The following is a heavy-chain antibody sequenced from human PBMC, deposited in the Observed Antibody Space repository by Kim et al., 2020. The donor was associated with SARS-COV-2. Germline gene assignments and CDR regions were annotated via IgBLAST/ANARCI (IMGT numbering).Heavy chain of an antibody. D-gene: IGHD4-17*01. CDR1: GGSVSSGSYY. J-gene: IGHJ4*02. Sequence: SETLSLTCTVSGGSVSSGSYYWSWIRQPPGKGLEWIGYIYYSGSTNYNPSLKSRVTISVDTSKNQFSLKLSSVTAADTAVYYCANRGGADYGGNSGDYWGPCTLVTVSS. CDR3: ANRGGADYGGNSGDY. CDR2: IYYSGST. V-gene: IGHV4-61*01.